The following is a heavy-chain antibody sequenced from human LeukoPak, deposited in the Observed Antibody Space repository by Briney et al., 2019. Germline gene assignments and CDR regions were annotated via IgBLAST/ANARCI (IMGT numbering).Heavy chain of an antibody. V-gene: IGHV4-39*07. D-gene: IGHD5-18*01. Sequence: SETLSLTCTVSGGSISSSNSYWSWIRQPPGKGLEWIGSIYYSGSTYYNPSLKSRVTISVDTSKNQFSLKLSSVTAADTAVYYCAKSSYSIFDYWGQGTLVTVSS. CDR1: GGSISSSNSY. CDR2: IYYSGST. J-gene: IGHJ4*02. CDR3: AKSSYSIFDY.